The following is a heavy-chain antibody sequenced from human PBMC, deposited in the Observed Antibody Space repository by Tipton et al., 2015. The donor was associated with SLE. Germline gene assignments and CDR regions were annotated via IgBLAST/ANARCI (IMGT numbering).Heavy chain of an antibody. CDR3: ARGMRYYGSGRFGAFDI. CDR2: INQSGST. Sequence: TLSLTCTVSGDSIRSGGNYWTWIRQRPERGLEWLGEINQSGSTNYNPSLNSRVTISVDTSKNQFSLKMRVVKAADTAVYYCARGMRYYGSGRFGAFDIWGLGTMVTVSS. V-gene: IGHV4-31*03. J-gene: IGHJ3*02. D-gene: IGHD3-10*01. CDR1: GDSIRSGGNY.